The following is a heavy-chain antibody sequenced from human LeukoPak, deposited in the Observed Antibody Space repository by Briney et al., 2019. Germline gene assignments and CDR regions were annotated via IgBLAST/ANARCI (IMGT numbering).Heavy chain of an antibody. Sequence: ASVKVSCKASGYTFTGYYMHWVRQAPGQGLEWMGWINPNSGGTNYAQKFQGRVTMTRDTSISTAYMELSSLRSDDTAVYYCARDWDYYDTSGYHFFDFWGQGTLVTVSP. CDR1: GYTFTGYY. V-gene: IGHV1-2*02. CDR3: ARDWDYYDTSGYHFFDF. J-gene: IGHJ4*02. D-gene: IGHD3-22*01. CDR2: INPNSGGT.